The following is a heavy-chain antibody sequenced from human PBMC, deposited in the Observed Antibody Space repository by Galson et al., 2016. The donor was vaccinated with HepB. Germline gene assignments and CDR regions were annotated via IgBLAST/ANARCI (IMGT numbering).Heavy chain of an antibody. V-gene: IGHV4-59*01. J-gene: IGHJ3*02. CDR3: ARDHSAAFDI. D-gene: IGHD2-15*01. Sequence: SETLSLTCSVSGGSIGNYYWSWIRQAPGKGLEWVGYIYNTGTTNYNPSLKSRATISLDMSNNQFSLNLRSVTAADTAVYYCARDHSAAFDIWSQGTLVTVS. CDR2: IYNTGTT. CDR1: GGSIGNYY.